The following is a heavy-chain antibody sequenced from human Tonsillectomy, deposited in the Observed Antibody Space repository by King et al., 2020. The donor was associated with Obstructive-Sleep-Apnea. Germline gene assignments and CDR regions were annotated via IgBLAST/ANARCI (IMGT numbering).Heavy chain of an antibody. J-gene: IGHJ4*02. CDR1: GGSISSSSYY. Sequence: LQLQESGPGLVKPSETLSLTCTVSGGSISSSSYYWGWIRQPPGKGLEWIGSLYYSGKRYYNPSLKSRVAMSVDTSKNQFSLRLSSVTAADTAANFCAGKKLDYFFDYWGQGTLVTVSS. D-gene: IGHD1-1*01. V-gene: IGHV4-39*07. CDR2: LYYSGKR. CDR3: AGKKLDYFFDY.